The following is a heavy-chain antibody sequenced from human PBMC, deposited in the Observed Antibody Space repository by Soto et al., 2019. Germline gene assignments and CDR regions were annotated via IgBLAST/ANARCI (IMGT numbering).Heavy chain of an antibody. D-gene: IGHD2-21*01. CDR3: ARHQELWDAFDI. V-gene: IGHV1-8*01. J-gene: IGHJ3*02. CDR1: GYTFTSYD. Sequence: ASVKVSCKASGYTFTSYDINWVRQATGQGLEWMGWMNPNSGNTGYAQKFQGRVTMTRNTSISTAYMELSSLRFEDTAVYYCARHQELWDAFDIWGQGTMVTVSS. CDR2: MNPNSGNT.